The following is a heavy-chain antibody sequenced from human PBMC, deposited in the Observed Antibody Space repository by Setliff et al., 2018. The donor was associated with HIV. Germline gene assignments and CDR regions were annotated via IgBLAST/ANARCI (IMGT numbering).Heavy chain of an antibody. D-gene: IGHD3-10*01. V-gene: IGHV4-39*01. CDR2: IYYIGST. CDR3: ARRRGSTSRSFLDY. J-gene: IGHJ4*02. Sequence: SETLSLTCTVSGGSISSSSYYWGWIRQPPGKGLEWIGSIYYIGSTYYNPSLKSRVTIPVDTSNTQFSLKLTSVTAADTAVYYCARRRGSTSRSFLDYWGQGNLVTVSS. CDR1: GGSISSSSYY.